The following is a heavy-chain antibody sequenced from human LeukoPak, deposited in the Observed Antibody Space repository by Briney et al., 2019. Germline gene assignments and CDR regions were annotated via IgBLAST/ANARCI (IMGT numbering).Heavy chain of an antibody. CDR1: GFTFSSYA. CDR2: ISGSGGST. V-gene: IGHV3-23*01. Sequence: GGSLRLSCAASGFTFSSYAMSWVRQAPGKGLEWVSAISGSGGSTYYADSVKGRFTISRDNSKNTLYLQMNSPRAEDTAVYYCARGVSGLPSYNWFDPWGQGTLVTVSS. CDR3: ARGVSGLPSYNWFDP. J-gene: IGHJ5*02. D-gene: IGHD2/OR15-2a*01.